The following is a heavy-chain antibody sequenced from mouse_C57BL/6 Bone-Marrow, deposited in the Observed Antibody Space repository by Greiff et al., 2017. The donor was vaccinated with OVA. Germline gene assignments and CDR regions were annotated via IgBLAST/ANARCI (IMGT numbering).Heavy chain of an antibody. CDR3: AKWDYYGSRSYWYFDV. D-gene: IGHD1-1*01. Sequence: EVQLQQSGPELVKPGASVKIPCKASGYTFTDYNMDWVKQSHGKSLEWIGDINPNNGGTIYNQKFKGKATLTVDKSSSTAYMELRSLTSEDTAVYYCAKWDYYGSRSYWYFDVWGTGTTVTVSS. CDR2: INPNNGGT. J-gene: IGHJ1*03. CDR1: GYTFTDYN. V-gene: IGHV1-18*01.